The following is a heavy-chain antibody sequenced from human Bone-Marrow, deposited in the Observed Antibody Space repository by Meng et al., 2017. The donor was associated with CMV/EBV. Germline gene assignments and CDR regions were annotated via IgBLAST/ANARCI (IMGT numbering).Heavy chain of an antibody. CDR1: GGTFSSYT. Sequence: SVKVSCKASGGTFSSYTISWVRQAPGQGLEWMGRIIPILGIANYAQKFQGRVTITADKSTSTAYMELSSLRSEDTAVYYCAIVRGDKPQKYYYYYYGMDVWGRGTTVTVSS. D-gene: IGHD2-21*02. CDR3: AIVRGDKPQKYYYYYYGMDV. CDR2: IIPILGIA. V-gene: IGHV1-69*02. J-gene: IGHJ6*02.